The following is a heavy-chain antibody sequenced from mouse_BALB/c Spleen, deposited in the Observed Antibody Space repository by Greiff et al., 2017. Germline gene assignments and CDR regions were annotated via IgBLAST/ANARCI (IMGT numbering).Heavy chain of an antibody. CDR2: ISSGSSTI. J-gene: IGHJ4*01. CDR3: ARRAALSSGYAMDY. Sequence: DVKLVESGGGLVQPGGSRKLSCAASGFTFSSFGMHWVRQAPEKGLEWVAYISSGSSTIYYADTVKGRFTISRDNPKNTLFLQMTSLRSEDTAMYYCARRAALSSGYAMDYWGQGTSVTVSS. V-gene: IGHV5-17*02. CDR1: GFTFSSFG. D-gene: IGHD3-1*01.